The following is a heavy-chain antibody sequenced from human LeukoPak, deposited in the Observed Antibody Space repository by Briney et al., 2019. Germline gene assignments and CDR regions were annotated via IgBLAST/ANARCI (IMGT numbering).Heavy chain of an antibody. Sequence: GGSLRLSCAASGFTFSSYRVNWVRQAPGKGLERVSYISSSSSTIYYADSVKGRSTISRDNAKNSLYLQMNSLRAEDTAVYYCARSSRELGGYAPWELMPPFDYWGQGTLVTVSS. CDR1: GFTFSSYR. V-gene: IGHV3-48*01. CDR3: ARSSRELGGYAPWELMPPFDY. D-gene: IGHD1-7*01. CDR2: ISSSSSTI. J-gene: IGHJ4*02.